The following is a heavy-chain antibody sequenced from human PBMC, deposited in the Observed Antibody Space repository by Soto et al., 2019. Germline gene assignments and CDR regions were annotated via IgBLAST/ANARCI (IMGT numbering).Heavy chain of an antibody. Sequence: PSETLSLTCTVSGGSISSYYWSGIRQPTGKGLEWIGYIYYSGSTNYNPSLKSRVTISVDTSKNQFSLKLSSVTAADTAVYYCARGPRIAVAGGDFDYWGQGTLVTVSS. CDR3: ARGPRIAVAGGDFDY. D-gene: IGHD6-19*01. CDR2: IYYSGST. CDR1: GGSISSYY. V-gene: IGHV4-59*01. J-gene: IGHJ4*02.